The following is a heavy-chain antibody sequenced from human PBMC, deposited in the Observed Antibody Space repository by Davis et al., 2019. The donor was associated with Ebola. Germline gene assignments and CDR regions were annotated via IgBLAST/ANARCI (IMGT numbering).Heavy chain of an antibody. CDR3: AKEPDSSAGNWFDP. J-gene: IGHJ5*02. Sequence: PGGSLRLSCAASGFTFSSYAMHWVRQAPGKGLEWVAVISYDGSNKYYADSVKGRFTISRDNSKNTLYLQMNSLRAEDTAVYYCAKEPDSSAGNWFDPWGQGTLVTVSS. CDR2: ISYDGSNK. V-gene: IGHV3-30*04. D-gene: IGHD3-22*01. CDR1: GFTFSSYA.